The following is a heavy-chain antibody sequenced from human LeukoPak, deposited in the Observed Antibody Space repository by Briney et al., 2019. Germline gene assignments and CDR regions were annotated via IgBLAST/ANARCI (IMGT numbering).Heavy chain of an antibody. V-gene: IGHV1-8*01. CDR1: GYTFTTYD. CDR2: MTPNSGNT. J-gene: IGHJ5*02. D-gene: IGHD5-12*01. Sequence: ASVKVSCKASGYTFTTYDINWVRQPTGQGLEWMGWMTPNSGNTGYAQKFQGRVTMTMNTSISTVYMELSSLRSEDTAVYYCARAGYSGYDSWFDPWGQGTLVTVSS. CDR3: ARAGYSGYDSWFDP.